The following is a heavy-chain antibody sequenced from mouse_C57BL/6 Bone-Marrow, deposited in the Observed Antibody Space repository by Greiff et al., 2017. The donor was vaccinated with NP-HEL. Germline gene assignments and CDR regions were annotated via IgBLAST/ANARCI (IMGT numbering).Heavy chain of an antibody. Sequence: EVQLQQSGPVLVKPGASVKMSCKASGYTFTDYYMNWVKQSHGKSLEWIGVINPYNGGTSYNQKFKGKATLTVDKSSSTAYMELNSLTSEDSAVYYGARSGRYYYGSEGAWFAYWGQGTLVTVSA. V-gene: IGHV1-19*01. CDR3: ARSGRYYYGSEGAWFAY. J-gene: IGHJ3*01. CDR2: INPYNGGT. D-gene: IGHD1-1*01. CDR1: GYTFTDYY.